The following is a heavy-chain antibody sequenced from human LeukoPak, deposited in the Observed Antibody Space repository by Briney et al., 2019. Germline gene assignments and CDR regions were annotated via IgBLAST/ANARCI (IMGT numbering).Heavy chain of an antibody. CDR1: DGSISNYY. J-gene: IGHJ4*02. CDR2: IYTSGST. Sequence: ASETLSLTCSVSDGSISNYYWSWIRQPAGKGLEWIGRIYTSGSTNYNPSLKSRVTMSVDTSKNQFSLKLSSVTAADTAVYYCARVETGYSNYFDYWGQGTLVTVSS. D-gene: IGHD3-9*01. CDR3: ARVETGYSNYFDY. V-gene: IGHV4-4*07.